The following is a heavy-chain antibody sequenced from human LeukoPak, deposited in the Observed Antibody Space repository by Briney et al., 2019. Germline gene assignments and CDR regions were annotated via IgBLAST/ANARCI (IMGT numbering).Heavy chain of an antibody. D-gene: IGHD2-15*01. J-gene: IGHJ5*02. Sequence: ASVKVSCKASGYTFTGYYMHWVRQAPGHGLEWMGRINPNSGGTNYAQKFQGRVTMTRDTSISTAYMELSRLRSDDTAVYYCARIGHKLLGERPNWFDPWGQGTLVTVSS. CDR3: ARIGHKLLGERPNWFDP. CDR2: INPNSGGT. V-gene: IGHV1-2*06. CDR1: GYTFTGYY.